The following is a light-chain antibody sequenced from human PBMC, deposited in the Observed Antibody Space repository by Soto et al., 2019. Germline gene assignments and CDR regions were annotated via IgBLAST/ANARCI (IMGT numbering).Light chain of an antibody. V-gene: IGKV1-39*01. J-gene: IGKJ2*01. CDR1: QSISSY. Sequence: DIQMTQSPSSLSASVGDRVTITCRASQSISSYLNWYQQKPGKAPKLLIYAASSLQSGVPSRFSGSASGTDFTLPISSLQPEDFATYYCQQSYSTPQTFGQGTKLQIK. CDR3: QQSYSTPQT. CDR2: AAS.